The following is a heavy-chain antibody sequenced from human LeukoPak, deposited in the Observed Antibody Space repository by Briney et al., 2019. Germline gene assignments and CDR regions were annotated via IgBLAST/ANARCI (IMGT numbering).Heavy chain of an antibody. CDR3: AGGGVVPAATFDY. D-gene: IGHD2-2*01. V-gene: IGHV4-34*01. CDR1: GGSISSYY. CDR2: INHSGST. J-gene: IGHJ4*02. Sequence: PSETLSLTCTVSGGSISSYYWSWIRQPPGKGLEWIGEINHSGSTNYNPSLKSRVTISVDTSKNQFSLKLSSVTAADTAVYYCAGGGVVPAATFDYWGQGTLVTVSS.